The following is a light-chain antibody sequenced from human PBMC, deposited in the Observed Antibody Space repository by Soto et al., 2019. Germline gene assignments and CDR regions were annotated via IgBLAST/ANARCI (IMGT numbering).Light chain of an antibody. CDR3: QQYNNWLT. CDR1: QSVRSN. V-gene: IGKV3-15*01. CDR2: GAS. J-gene: IGKJ4*01. Sequence: EILMTQSPATLSVSPGERATLSCRASQSVRSNLAWYQQKPGQAPRLLIDGASTRAPGTPARFTGSGSGTEFTLTISSLQPEDVAVYYFQQYNNWLTFGGGTKVEIK.